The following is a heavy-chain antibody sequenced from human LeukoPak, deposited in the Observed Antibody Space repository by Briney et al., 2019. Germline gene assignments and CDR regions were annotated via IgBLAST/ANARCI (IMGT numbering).Heavy chain of an antibody. V-gene: IGHV3-21*06. Sequence: GGSLRLSCAASGLTFSGFSFNWVRQGPGKGLEWVSSINTVASYIYYADSVKGRFTISRDNAKNSLYLQMNSLRAEDTGVYYCARLRRNSDKSGFYYYYDYWGQGTLVTVSS. CDR1: GLTFSGFS. D-gene: IGHD3-22*01. CDR3: ARLRRNSDKSGFYYYYDY. J-gene: IGHJ4*02. CDR2: INTVASYI.